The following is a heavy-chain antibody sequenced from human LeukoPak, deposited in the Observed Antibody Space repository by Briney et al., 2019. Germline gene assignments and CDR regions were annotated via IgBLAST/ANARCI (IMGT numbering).Heavy chain of an antibody. J-gene: IGHJ4*02. CDR3: ASWGSEDFDY. CDR2: IYYSGST. CDR1: GGSVSSGSYY. D-gene: IGHD7-27*01. Sequence: SETLSLTCTVSGGSVSSGSYYWSRIRQRPGKGLEWIGYIYYSGSTNYNPSLKSRVTISVDTSKNQFSLKLSSVTAADTAVYYCASWGSEDFDYWGQGTLVTVSS. V-gene: IGHV4-61*01.